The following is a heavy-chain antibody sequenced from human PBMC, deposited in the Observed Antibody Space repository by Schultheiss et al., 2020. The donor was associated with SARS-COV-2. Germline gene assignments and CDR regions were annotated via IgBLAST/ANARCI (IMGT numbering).Heavy chain of an antibody. CDR3: ARIRLDCSGGSCYSIHDY. V-gene: IGHV2-70*01. D-gene: IGHD2-15*01. CDR1: GFSVSTSGVG. J-gene: IGHJ4*02. CDR2: IDWDDDK. Sequence: SGPTLVKPTQTLTLTCTFSGFSVSTSGVGVGWIRQPPGEALEWLALIDWDDDKYYSTSLKTRLTISKDTSKNQVVLTMTNMDPVDTATYYCARIRLDCSGGSCYSIHDYWGQGTLVTVSS.